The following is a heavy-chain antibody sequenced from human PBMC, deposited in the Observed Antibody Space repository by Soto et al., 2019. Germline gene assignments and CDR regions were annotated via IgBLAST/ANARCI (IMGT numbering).Heavy chain of an antibody. V-gene: IGHV3-21*01. CDR1: GFTFSSYS. CDR3: ARVNFVAGYFDY. Sequence: EVQLVESGGGLVKPGGSLRLSCAASGFTFSSYSMNWVRQAPGKGLEWVSSISSSSRYISYADSVKGRFTISRDNAKNSLYLQMNSLRAEDTAVYYCARVNFVAGYFDYWGQGTLVTVSS. D-gene: IGHD2-21*01. J-gene: IGHJ4*02. CDR2: ISSSSRYI.